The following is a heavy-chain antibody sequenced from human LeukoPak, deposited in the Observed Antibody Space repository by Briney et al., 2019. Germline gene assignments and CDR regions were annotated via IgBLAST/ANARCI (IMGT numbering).Heavy chain of an antibody. V-gene: IGHV4-39*07. J-gene: IGHJ4*02. CDR1: GGSISGSSYY. D-gene: IGHD3-22*01. CDR3: ARFGGAYDSSAFDY. Sequence: SETLSLTCTVSGGSISGSSYYWGWIRQPPGKGLEWIGNVYYSGSTYYNPSLKSRVTISVDTSKNQFSLKLSSVTAADTAVYYCARFGGAYDSSAFDYWGQGTLVTVSS. CDR2: VYYSGST.